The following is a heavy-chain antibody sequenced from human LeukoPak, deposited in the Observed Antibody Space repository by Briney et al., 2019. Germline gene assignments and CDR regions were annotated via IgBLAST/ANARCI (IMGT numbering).Heavy chain of an antibody. D-gene: IGHD2-2*02. V-gene: IGHV3-33*01. J-gene: IGHJ4*02. Sequence: PGGSLRLSCAASGFILNSYGMHWVRQAPGKGLEWVADIWFDGKNEHFADSVKGRFAISRDNSKNTLYLQMNSLRAEDTAVYSCARGYCTSSSCYNDYWGQGTLVTVSS. CDR1: GFILNSYG. CDR3: ARGYCTSSSCYNDY. CDR2: IWFDGKNE.